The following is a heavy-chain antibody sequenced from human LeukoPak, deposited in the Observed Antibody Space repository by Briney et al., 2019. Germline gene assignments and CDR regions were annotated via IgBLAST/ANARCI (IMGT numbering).Heavy chain of an antibody. V-gene: IGHV3-30*04. CDR3: ARDRDAPAKYFFDY. Sequence: PGRSLRLSRAASGFTFSNYAMHWVRQAPGKGLEWVAVISNDGRDKHYADSVKGRFNFSRDNSKNTVYLQMNSLRAEDSAVYYCARDRDAPAKYFFDYWGQGTLVTVSS. CDR1: GFTFSNYA. D-gene: IGHD2-15*01. J-gene: IGHJ4*02. CDR2: ISNDGRDK.